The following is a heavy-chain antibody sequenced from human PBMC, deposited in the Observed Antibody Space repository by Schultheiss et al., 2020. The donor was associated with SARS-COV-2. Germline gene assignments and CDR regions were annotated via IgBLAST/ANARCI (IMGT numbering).Heavy chain of an antibody. D-gene: IGHD5-12*01. CDR2: IYYSGST. V-gene: IGHV4-30-4*01. Sequence: SQTLSLTCTVSGGSISSGDYYWSWIRQHPGKGLEWIGYIYYSGSTYYNPSLKSRVTISVDTSKNQFSLKLSSVTAADTAVYYCARGLGYSGYDSYDAFDIWGQGTMVTVSS. J-gene: IGHJ3*02. CDR1: GGSISSGDYY. CDR3: ARGLGYSGYDSYDAFDI.